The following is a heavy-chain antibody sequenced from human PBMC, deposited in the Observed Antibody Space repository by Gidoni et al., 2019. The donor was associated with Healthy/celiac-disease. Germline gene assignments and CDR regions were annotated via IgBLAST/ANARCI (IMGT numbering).Heavy chain of an antibody. CDR3: ARGGSIAAAGTTPVGYYGMDV. D-gene: IGHD6-13*01. V-gene: IGHV6-1*01. Sequence: CAISGDSVSSNSAAWNWIRQSPSRGLEWLGRTYYRSKWYNYYAVSVKSRITINPDTSKNQFSLQLNSVTPEDTAVYYCARGGSIAAAGTTPVGYYGMDVWGQGTTVTVSS. J-gene: IGHJ6*02. CDR1: GDSVSSNSAA. CDR2: TYYRSKWYN.